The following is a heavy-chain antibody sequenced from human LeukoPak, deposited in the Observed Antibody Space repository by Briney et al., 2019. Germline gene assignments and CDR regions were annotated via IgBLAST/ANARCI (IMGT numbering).Heavy chain of an antibody. Sequence: GGSLRLSCAASGFTFSSYSMNWVRQAPGKGLEWVSYISSSSSTIYYADSVKGRFTISRDNAKNSLYLQMNSLRAEDTAVYYCARGRRDIVVVPAALDYWGQGTLVTVSS. CDR1: GFTFSSYS. CDR3: ARGRRDIVVVPAALDY. J-gene: IGHJ4*02. V-gene: IGHV3-48*01. D-gene: IGHD2-2*01. CDR2: ISSSSSTI.